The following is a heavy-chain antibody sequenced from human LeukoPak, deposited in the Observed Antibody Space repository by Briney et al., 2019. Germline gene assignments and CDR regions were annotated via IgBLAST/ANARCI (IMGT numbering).Heavy chain of an antibody. CDR3: ASDSSSGNYYGMDA. D-gene: IGHD6-13*01. CDR1: GFIFSSYS. Sequence: GGSLRLSCAASGFIFSSYSMNWVRQAPGKGLQWVSSISSSSSYIYYADSVKGRFTISRDNAKNSLFLQMNSLRSEDTAVYYCASDSSSGNYYGMDAWGQGTTVTVSS. CDR2: ISSSSSYI. J-gene: IGHJ6*02. V-gene: IGHV3-21*01.